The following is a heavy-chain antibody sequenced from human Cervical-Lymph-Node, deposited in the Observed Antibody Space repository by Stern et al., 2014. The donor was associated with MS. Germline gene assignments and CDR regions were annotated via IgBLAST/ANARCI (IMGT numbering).Heavy chain of an antibody. CDR3: AKGSGGSGYYPVALDY. V-gene: IGHV3-9*01. D-gene: IGHD3-3*01. CDR1: GFTFDDFA. Sequence: EVKLVESGGGLVQPGRSLRLSCAASGFTFDDFAMHWVRQDPGKGLEWVSGITWNSVSVGYADSVKGRFTISRDNAKNSLYLQMNSLRGDDTALYYCAKGSGGSGYYPVALDYWGQGTLVTVSS. J-gene: IGHJ4*02. CDR2: ITWNSVSV.